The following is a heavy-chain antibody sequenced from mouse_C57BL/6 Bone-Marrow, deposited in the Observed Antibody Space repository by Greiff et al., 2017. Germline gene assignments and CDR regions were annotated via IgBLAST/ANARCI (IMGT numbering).Heavy chain of an antibody. D-gene: IGHD1-1*01. Sequence: VQLQQPETELVQPGTSVKLSCTASGFTFSSYWMAWVNKRPEQGLEWVANINHSNGGTYYLDKFKSHVIMTVDTASSTAYMQLSSLTSEDSAVYYCARSGYDGSNWYFDVWGTGTTVTVSS. V-gene: IGHV1-53*01. J-gene: IGHJ1*03. CDR3: ARSGYDGSNWYFDV. CDR1: GFTFSSYW. CDR2: INHSNGGT.